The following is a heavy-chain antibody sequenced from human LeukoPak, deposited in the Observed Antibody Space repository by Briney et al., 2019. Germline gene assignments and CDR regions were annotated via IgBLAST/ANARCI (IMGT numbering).Heavy chain of an antibody. D-gene: IGHD2-2*02. CDR3: ARTCSSSSCYMVH. CDR1: GYTFANFG. V-gene: IGHV1-18*01. CDR2: ISVYNGNT. Sequence: GASVKVSCKASGYTFANFGITWVRQAPGQGLEWMGWISVYNGNTNYAQNLQGRVTLTTDTSTSTAYMELRSLRSDVTALYYCARTCSSSSCYMVHWGQGTLVTVSS. J-gene: IGHJ4*02.